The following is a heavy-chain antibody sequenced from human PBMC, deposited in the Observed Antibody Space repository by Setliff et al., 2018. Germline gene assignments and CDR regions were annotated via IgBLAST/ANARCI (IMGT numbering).Heavy chain of an antibody. V-gene: IGHV4-34*01. CDR1: GESFSGHY. J-gene: IGHJ4*02. CDR3: AGGFDVCGGGACYTDGPYYFDY. CDR2: INHSGST. D-gene: IGHD2-21*02. Sequence: LSLTCAVYGESFSGHYWSWIRQPPGKGLEWIGEINHSGSTNYNPSLKSRVTISVDTSKNQFPLKLSSVAAADTAVYYCAGGFDVCGGGACYTDGPYYFDYWGLGTLVTVSS.